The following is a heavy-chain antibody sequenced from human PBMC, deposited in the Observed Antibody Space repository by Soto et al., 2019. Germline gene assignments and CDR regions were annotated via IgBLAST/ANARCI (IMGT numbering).Heavy chain of an antibody. CDR1: GFTFSRFA. CDR2: ISGGGGTT. CDR3: AKDGRDGVVVVAGTPGGFFYY. Sequence: GGSLRLSCAASGFTFSRFAMSWVRQAPGKGLECVSAISGGGGTTYYADSVKGRFTISRDNSKNTLYLQMSSLRAEDTALYYCAKDGRDGVVVVAGTPGGFFYYWGQGTLVTVSS. J-gene: IGHJ4*02. V-gene: IGHV3-23*01. D-gene: IGHD2-15*01.